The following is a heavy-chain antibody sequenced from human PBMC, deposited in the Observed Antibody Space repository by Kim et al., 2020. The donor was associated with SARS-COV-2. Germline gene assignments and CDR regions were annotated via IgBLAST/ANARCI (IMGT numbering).Heavy chain of an antibody. J-gene: IGHJ4*02. V-gene: IGHV3-74*01. D-gene: IGHD6-19*01. Sequence: PDSLKGRITLSRDNAKNTLYLQMNSLGAEDTAVYYCARRAYSSGWWYFDYWGQGTLVTVSS. CDR3: ARRAYSSGWWYFDY.